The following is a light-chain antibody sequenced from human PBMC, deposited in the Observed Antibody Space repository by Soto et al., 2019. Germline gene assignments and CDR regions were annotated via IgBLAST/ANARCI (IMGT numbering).Light chain of an antibody. CDR1: SSNIGSNY. CDR2: RNN. J-gene: IGLJ1*01. CDR3: AAWDDSLSVLYV. V-gene: IGLV1-47*01. Sequence: QSVLTQPPSASGTPGQRVTISCSGSSSNIGSNYVYWYQQLPGTAPKLLIYRNNQRPSGVPDRFSGSKSGTSASLAISGLRSEDEAVYYCAAWDDSLSVLYVFGTGTKVTVL.